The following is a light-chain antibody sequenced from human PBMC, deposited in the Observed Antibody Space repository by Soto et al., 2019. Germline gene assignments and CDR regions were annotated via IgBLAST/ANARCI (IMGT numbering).Light chain of an antibody. Sequence: DIHMTQSLSTVSVSIGDRVTITPRASQSIGSWLAWSQQKPGTAPNLLIDKASTLKSGVPSRFSGSGFGTEFTLTISSLQSDDFATYYCQHYNSYSEAFGQGTKVDI. CDR2: KAS. CDR1: QSIGSW. CDR3: QHYNSYSEA. V-gene: IGKV1-5*03. J-gene: IGKJ1*01.